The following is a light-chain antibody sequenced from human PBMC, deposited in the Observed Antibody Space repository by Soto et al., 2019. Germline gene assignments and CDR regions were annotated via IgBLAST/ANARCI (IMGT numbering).Light chain of an antibody. Sequence: DIQMTPSPSTLSASVGDRVTITCRASQSISSWLAWYQQKPGKAPKLLIYKASSLESGVPSRFSGSGSGTEFTLTISSLQPDDFATYYCQQYNSYSPWPFGQGTKVDIK. J-gene: IGKJ1*01. V-gene: IGKV1-5*03. CDR2: KAS. CDR1: QSISSW. CDR3: QQYNSYSPWP.